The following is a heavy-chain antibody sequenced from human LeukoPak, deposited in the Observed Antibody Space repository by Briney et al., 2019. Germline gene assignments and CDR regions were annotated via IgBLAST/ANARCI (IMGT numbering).Heavy chain of an antibody. CDR2: IRYDGSNK. J-gene: IGHJ6*03. CDR1: GFIFSSYG. V-gene: IGHV3-30*02. CDR3: AKDRSMVRGVSIRFRRSGTMDV. D-gene: IGHD3-10*01. Sequence: GGSLRLSCAASGFIFSSYGMHWVRQAPGKGLEWVAFIRYDGSNKYYADSVRGRFTISRDNSKNMLYLQMNSLRAEDTAVYYCAKDRSMVRGVSIRFRRSGTMDVWGKGTTVTISS.